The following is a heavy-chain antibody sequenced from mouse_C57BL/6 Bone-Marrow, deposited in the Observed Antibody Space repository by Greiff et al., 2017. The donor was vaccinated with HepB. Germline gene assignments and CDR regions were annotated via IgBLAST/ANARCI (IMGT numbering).Heavy chain of an antibody. J-gene: IGHJ4*01. CDR1: GFSSTSYA. CDR2: IWTGGGT. CDR3: ARTITTVVGDYYAMDY. Sequence: VQRVESGPGLVAPSQSLSITCTVSGFSSTSYAISWVRQPPGKGLEWLGVIWTGGGTNYNSALKSRLSISKDNSKSQVFLKMNSLQTDDTARYYCARTITTVVGDYYAMDYWGQGTSVTVSS. D-gene: IGHD1-1*01. V-gene: IGHV2-9-1*01.